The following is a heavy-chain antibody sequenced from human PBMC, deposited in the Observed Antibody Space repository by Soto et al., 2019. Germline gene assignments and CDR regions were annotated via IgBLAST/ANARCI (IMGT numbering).Heavy chain of an antibody. J-gene: IGHJ6*02. V-gene: IGHV1-69*12. D-gene: IGHD5-18*01. CDR3: ARGIQPHYRDYYYGMEV. CDR2: IIPIFGTA. CDR1: GGTFSSYA. Sequence: QVQLVQSGAEVKKPGSSVKVSCKASGGTFSSYAISWVRQAPGQGLEWMGGIIPIFGTANYAQKFQGRVTITADESTSTAYMELSSLRSEDTAVYYCARGIQPHYRDYYYGMEVGGQGTTFTVSS.